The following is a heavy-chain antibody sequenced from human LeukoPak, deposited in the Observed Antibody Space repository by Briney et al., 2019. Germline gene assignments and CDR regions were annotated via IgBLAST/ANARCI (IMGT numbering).Heavy chain of an antibody. D-gene: IGHD3-10*01. CDR3: TRSGGSGEGDY. CDR1: GFTFRGSA. J-gene: IGHJ4*02. CDR2: IRSKANSYAT. V-gene: IGHV3-73*01. Sequence: GGSLRLSCAASGFTFRGSAMHWVRQASGKGLEWVGRIRSKANSYATAYAASVKGRFTISRDDSKNTAYLQMNSLKTEDTAVCYCTRSGGSGEGDYWGQGTLVTVSS.